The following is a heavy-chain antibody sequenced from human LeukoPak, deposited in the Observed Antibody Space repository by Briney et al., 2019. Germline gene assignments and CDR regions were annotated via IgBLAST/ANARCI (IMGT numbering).Heavy chain of an antibody. CDR1: GGSMSYYY. CDR3: ARAGGVVGATMLNY. Sequence: SETLSLTCTVSGGSMSYYYWSWIRQPPGKGLEWIGYIYYSGSTDYNPSLKSRVTISIDTSKNHFSLKLSSVTAADAAVVYCARAGGVVGATMLNYWRQGTLVTVSS. J-gene: IGHJ4*02. CDR2: IYYSGST. V-gene: IGHV4-59*01. D-gene: IGHD1-26*01.